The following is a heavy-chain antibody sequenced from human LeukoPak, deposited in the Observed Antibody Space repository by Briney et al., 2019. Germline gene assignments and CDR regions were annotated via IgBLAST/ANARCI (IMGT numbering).Heavy chain of an antibody. D-gene: IGHD4-17*01. Sequence: PGGSPRLSCAASGFTFSSYWMSWVRQAPGKGLECVTNIKQDGSEKYYVDSVKGRFTISRDNAKNSLYLQMNSLRAEDTAVYYCARDHDYGDYLGFDYWGQGTLVTVSS. CDR1: GFTFSSYW. V-gene: IGHV3-7*01. CDR3: ARDHDYGDYLGFDY. CDR2: IKQDGSEK. J-gene: IGHJ4*02.